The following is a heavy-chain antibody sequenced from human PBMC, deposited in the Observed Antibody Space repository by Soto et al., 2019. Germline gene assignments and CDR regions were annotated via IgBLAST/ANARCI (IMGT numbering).Heavy chain of an antibody. CDR1: GFTFSAHY. Sequence: EVQLVESGGGLVQPGGSLRLSCAASGFTFSAHYMDWVRQVPGKGLEWVGRIKNKANSYTTEYAASVEGRFTISREDSQNSLYLQMNSLKTEDTAVYYCPRVSLVGPSGGRYFDYWGQGSQVAVSS. CDR3: PRVSLVGPSGGRYFDY. V-gene: IGHV3-72*01. J-gene: IGHJ4*02. CDR2: IKNKANSYTT. D-gene: IGHD1-26*01.